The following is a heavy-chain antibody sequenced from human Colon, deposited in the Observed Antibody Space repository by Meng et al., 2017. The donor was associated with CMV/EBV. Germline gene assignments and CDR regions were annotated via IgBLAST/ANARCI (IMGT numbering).Heavy chain of an antibody. D-gene: IGHD3-16*01. CDR2: IFYSGTT. V-gene: IGHV4-61*01. J-gene: IGHJ5*02. CDR3: ARLGDYNWFDP. CDR1: GGSVSSGSYY. Sequence: GSLRLSCTVSGGSVSSGSYYWSWIRQPPGKGLEWIGYIFYSGTTKYNPSLKSRVNISLDRSKNQFSLNMNSVTAADTAVYYCARLGDYNWFDPWGQGTLVTVSS.